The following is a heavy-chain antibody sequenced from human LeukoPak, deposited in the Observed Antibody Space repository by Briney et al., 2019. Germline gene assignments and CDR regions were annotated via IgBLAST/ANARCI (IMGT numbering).Heavy chain of an antibody. D-gene: IGHD3-3*01. J-gene: IGHJ4*02. CDR3: AKDITLFGVATFDY. CDR1: GFTFSSYA. V-gene: IGHV3-23*01. CDR2: ISGSGAST. Sequence: PGGSLRLSCVASGFTFSSYAMSWFRQAPGRGLEWVSAISGSGASTYYSDSVKGRFTISRDNFKNTLYLQMNSLRAEDTAVYYCAKDITLFGVATFDYWGQGTLVTVSS.